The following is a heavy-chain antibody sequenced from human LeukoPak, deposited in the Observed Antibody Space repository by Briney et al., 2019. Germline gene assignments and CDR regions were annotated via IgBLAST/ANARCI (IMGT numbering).Heavy chain of an antibody. J-gene: IGHJ4*02. CDR2: ITAIFRTT. V-gene: IGHV1-69*13. CDR1: GGTFNSYA. CDR3: ARHSGYHSTMYLDY. Sequence: GASVKVSCKTSGGTFNSYAISWVRQAPGQWLELMGGITAIFRTTNYAQKFQGRVTITADESMSTIYMELSSLRSGDTAVYYCARHSGYHSTMYLDYWGQGTLVTVSS. D-gene: IGHD3-22*01.